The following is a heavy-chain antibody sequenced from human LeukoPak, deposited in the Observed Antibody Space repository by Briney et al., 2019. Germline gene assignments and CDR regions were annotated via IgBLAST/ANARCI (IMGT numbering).Heavy chain of an antibody. J-gene: IGHJ6*02. Sequence: GASLRLSCAASGFTLSSYAMSWVRQAPGKGLEGVSAFCGSCGSTYYADSVKGRFTISRDNSKNTLYLQMNSLRAEDTAVYYCTKDAGARIDYYYGMDVWGQGTTVTVSS. CDR1: GFTLSSYA. CDR3: TKDAGARIDYYYGMDV. D-gene: IGHD3-10*01. V-gene: IGHV3-23*01. CDR2: FCGSCGST.